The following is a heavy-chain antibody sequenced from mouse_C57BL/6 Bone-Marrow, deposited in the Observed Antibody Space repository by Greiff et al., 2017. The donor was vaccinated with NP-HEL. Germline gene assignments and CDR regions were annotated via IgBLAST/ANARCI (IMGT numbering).Heavy chain of an antibody. CDR1: GFTFTDYY. V-gene: IGHV7-3*01. J-gene: IGHJ2*01. CDR3: ARYTVYFDY. CDR2: IRNKANGYTT. Sequence: EVKLVESGGGLVQPGGSLSLSCAASGFTFTDYYMSWVPQPPGKALEWLGFIRNKANGYTTEYSASVKGRFTISRDNSQSILYLQMNALRAEDSATYYCARYTVYFDYWGQGTTLTVSS.